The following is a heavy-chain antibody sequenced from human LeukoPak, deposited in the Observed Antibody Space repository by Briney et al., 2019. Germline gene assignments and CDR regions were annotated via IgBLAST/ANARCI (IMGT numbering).Heavy chain of an antibody. V-gene: IGHV3-21*01. CDR1: GFTFSSYS. J-gene: IGHJ3*02. Sequence: GGSLRLSCAASGFTFSSYSMNWVRQAPGKGLEWVSSISSSSSYIYYADSVKGRFTISRDNAKNSLYLQMNSLRAEDTAVYYCARDHESDLAGDRDDAFDIWGQGTMVTVSS. D-gene: IGHD7-27*01. CDR3: ARDHESDLAGDRDDAFDI. CDR2: ISSSSSYI.